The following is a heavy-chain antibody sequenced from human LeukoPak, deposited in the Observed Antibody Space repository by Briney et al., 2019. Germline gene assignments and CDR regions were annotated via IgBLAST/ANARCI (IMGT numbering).Heavy chain of an antibody. V-gene: IGHV4-34*01. Sequence: PSETLSLTCAVYGGSFSGHYWSWIRQPPGKGLEWIGEINHSGSTNYNPSLKSRVTISVDTSKNQFSLKLSSVTAADTAVYYCARGTIAAAGRGFDYWGQGTLVTVSS. D-gene: IGHD6-13*01. CDR1: GGSFSGHY. J-gene: IGHJ4*02. CDR2: INHSGST. CDR3: ARGTIAAAGRGFDY.